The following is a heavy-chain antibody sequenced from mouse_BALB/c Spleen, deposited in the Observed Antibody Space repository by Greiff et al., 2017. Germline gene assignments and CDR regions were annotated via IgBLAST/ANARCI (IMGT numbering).Heavy chain of an antibody. V-gene: IGHV1S81*02. CDR2: INPSNGGT. J-gene: IGHJ2*01. CDR3: TRSYGNYYYFDY. D-gene: IGHD2-10*02. Sequence: QVHVKQSGAELVKPGASVKLSCKASGYTFTSYYMYWVKQRPGQGLEWIGEINPSNGGTNFNEKFKSKATLTVDKSSSTAYMQLSSLTSEDSAVYYCTRSYGNYYYFDYWGQGTTLTVSS. CDR1: GYTFTSYY.